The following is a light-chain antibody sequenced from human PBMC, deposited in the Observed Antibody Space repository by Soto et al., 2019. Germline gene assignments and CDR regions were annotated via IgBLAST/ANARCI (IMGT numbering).Light chain of an antibody. CDR1: QSVSSY. CDR3: QQYNKWPRT. J-gene: IGKJ1*01. V-gene: IGKV3-15*01. Sequence: EILMTQSPATLSVSPWERVTLSCRASQSVSSYLAWYQQKPGQPPRLLIYGASTRATGIPARFSGSGSGTEFTLTISSLQSEDFAVYYCQQYNKWPRTFGQGTKVDIK. CDR2: GAS.